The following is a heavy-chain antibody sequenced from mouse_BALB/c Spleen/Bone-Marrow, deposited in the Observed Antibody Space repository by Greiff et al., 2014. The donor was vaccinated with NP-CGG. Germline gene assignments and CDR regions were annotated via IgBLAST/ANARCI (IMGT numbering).Heavy chain of an antibody. CDR1: GYTFLNYL. Sequence: VQLQQSAAELARPGASVKMSCKASGYTFLNYLIHWIKKRPGQGLEWIGYINPSSGYIEYNQNFKDKTTLTADKSSSTAYMQLSSLTSEDSAVYYCTRGLPDYWGQGTSVTVSS. J-gene: IGHJ4*01. CDR2: INPSSGYI. V-gene: IGHV1-4*02. CDR3: TRGLPDY.